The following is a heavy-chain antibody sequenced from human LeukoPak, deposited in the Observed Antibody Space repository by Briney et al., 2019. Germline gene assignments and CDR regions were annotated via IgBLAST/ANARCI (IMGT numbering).Heavy chain of an antibody. D-gene: IGHD1-1*01. CDR3: ARLLSFLKIQGTN. CDR2: IYPGDSDT. J-gene: IGHJ4*02. CDR1: GYSFTNYW. V-gene: IGHV5-51*01. Sequence: GESLKISCKVSGYSFTNYWIAWVRQMPGKGLEWMGIIYPGDSDTRYSPSFQGQVTISADKSISTAYLQWSSLKASDTAMYYCARLLSFLKIQGTNWGQGTLVTVSS.